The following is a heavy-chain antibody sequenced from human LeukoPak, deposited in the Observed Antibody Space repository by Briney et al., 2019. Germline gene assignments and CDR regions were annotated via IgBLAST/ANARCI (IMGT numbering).Heavy chain of an antibody. V-gene: IGHV4-61*01. CDR2: KYYSGST. CDR3: ARGRSYGFDFDS. Sequence: PSETLSLTCAVSGVSINTCCYYWPWIRQPPGKGLEWIGYKYYSGSTRYNSSLRSRLTISLDSSKNQFSLRLTSVTAADTAVYYCARGRSYGFDFDSWGPGTLVIVSS. J-gene: IGHJ4*02. D-gene: IGHD5-18*01. CDR1: GVSINTCCYY.